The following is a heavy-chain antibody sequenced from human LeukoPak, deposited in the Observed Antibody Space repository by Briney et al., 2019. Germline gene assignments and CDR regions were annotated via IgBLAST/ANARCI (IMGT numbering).Heavy chain of an antibody. CDR2: VSSSGNTQ. V-gene: IGHV3-11*04. D-gene: IGHD5-12*01. CDR3: ASRYDYFDY. J-gene: IGHJ4*02. Sequence: GGSLRLSCTVSGITFSDYYMNWIRQAPGKALEYIAYVSSSGNTQFYADSVRGRFKISRDNAKNSLYLQMNSLRGEDTAVYYCASRYDYFDYWGQGTLVTVSS. CDR1: GITFSDYY.